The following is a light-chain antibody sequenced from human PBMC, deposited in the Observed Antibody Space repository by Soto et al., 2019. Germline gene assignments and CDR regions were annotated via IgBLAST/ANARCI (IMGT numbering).Light chain of an antibody. CDR1: QRVSSSH. CDR3: QQYDNSPWT. V-gene: IGKV3-20*01. J-gene: IGKJ1*01. CDR2: AAS. Sequence: EIVLTQSPGTLSLSPGERATLSCRASQRVSSSHLAWYQQKPGQAPRLLIYAASSRATGIPDRFSGSGSGTDFTLTIWRLEPEDFAVYHCQQYDNSPWTFGQGTKVEIK.